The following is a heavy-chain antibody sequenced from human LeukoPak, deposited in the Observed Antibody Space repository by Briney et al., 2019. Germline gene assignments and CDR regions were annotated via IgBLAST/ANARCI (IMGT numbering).Heavy chain of an antibody. V-gene: IGHV3-30*02. CDR2: IRHDGNKK. D-gene: IGHD3-22*01. CDR3: ASVHYYDSSGLPYY. Sequence: GGSLRLSCGASGFSFSDYGMHWVRQAPGKGLEWVAFIRHDGNKKYLPDSMKGRFSVSRDNAKNSLYLQMNSLRAEDTAVYYCASVHYYDSSGLPYYWGQGTLVTVSS. CDR1: GFSFSDYG. J-gene: IGHJ4*02.